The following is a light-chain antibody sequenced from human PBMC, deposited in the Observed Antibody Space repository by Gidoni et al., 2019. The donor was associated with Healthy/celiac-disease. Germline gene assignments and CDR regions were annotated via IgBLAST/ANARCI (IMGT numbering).Light chain of an antibody. Sequence: DIQMTQSPSTLSASVGDRVTITCRASQRISSWLAWYQQKPGKAPKLLIYDASSLESGVPSRFSGSGSGTEFALTISSLQPDDFATYYCQQYNSYPGFGQGTKLEIK. CDR2: DAS. CDR1: QRISSW. CDR3: QQYNSYPG. J-gene: IGKJ2*01. V-gene: IGKV1-5*01.